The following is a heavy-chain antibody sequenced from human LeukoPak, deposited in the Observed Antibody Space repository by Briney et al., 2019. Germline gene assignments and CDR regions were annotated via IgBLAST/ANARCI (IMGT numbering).Heavy chain of an antibody. CDR3: ARTYCSSTSCYAGYFDY. D-gene: IGHD2-2*01. Sequence: SETLSLTCAVSGGSITSTNWWSWVRQPPGKGLQWIGEIYHSGSTNHKPSLKSRVTISVDTSKNQFSLKLSSVTAADTAVYYCARTYCSSTSCYAGYFDYWGQGTLVTVSS. CDR2: IYHSGST. J-gene: IGHJ4*02. V-gene: IGHV4-4*02. CDR1: GGSITSTNW.